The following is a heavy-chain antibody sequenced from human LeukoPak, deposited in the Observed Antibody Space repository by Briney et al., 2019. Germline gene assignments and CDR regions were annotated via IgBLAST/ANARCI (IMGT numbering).Heavy chain of an antibody. CDR1: GFTFSSYG. CDR3: ANYDFWSGQRAFDI. Sequence: GRSLRLSCAASGFTFSSYGMHWVRQAPGKGLEWVAVIWYDGNNKYYADSVKGRFTISRDNSKNTLYLQMNSLRAEDTAVYYCANYDFWSGQRAFDIWGQGTMVTVSS. V-gene: IGHV3-33*06. J-gene: IGHJ3*02. D-gene: IGHD3-3*01. CDR2: IWYDGNNK.